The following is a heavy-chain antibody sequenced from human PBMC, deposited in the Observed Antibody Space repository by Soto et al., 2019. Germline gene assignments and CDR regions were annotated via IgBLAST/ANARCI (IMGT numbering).Heavy chain of an antibody. Sequence: GGSLRLSCLASGFTFSDYYMTWIRQAPGKGLEWVSYISGFSTPKYADSVKGRFTISRENSKNMVYLQMNSLRAEDTAVYYCAKDLREMATIRPDYWGQGILVTVSS. CDR2: ISGFSTP. V-gene: IGHV3-11*06. CDR1: GFTFSDYY. D-gene: IGHD5-12*01. J-gene: IGHJ4*02. CDR3: AKDLREMATIRPDY.